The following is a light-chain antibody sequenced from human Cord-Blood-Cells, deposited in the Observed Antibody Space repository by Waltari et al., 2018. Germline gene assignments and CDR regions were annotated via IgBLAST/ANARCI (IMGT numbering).Light chain of an antibody. Sequence: QSALTQPASVSGSPGQSITISCTGTSSDVGSYNLVSWYQQHPGKAPKLMIYEVSKRPSGVSNRFSVSKSGNTASLTISELQSEDEADYYCCSYAGSSPWVFGGGTKLTVL. J-gene: IGLJ3*02. V-gene: IGLV2-23*02. CDR1: SSDVGSYNL. CDR3: CSYAGSSPWV. CDR2: EVS.